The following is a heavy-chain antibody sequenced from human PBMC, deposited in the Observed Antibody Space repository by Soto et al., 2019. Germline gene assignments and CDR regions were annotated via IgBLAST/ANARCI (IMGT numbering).Heavy chain of an antibody. CDR2: ISYDGSNK. D-gene: IGHD3-3*01. Sequence: GGSLRLSCAASGFTFSSYGMHWVRQAPGKGLEWVAVISYDGSNKYYADSVKGRFTISRDNSKNTLYLQMNSLRAEDTAVYYCAYAFWSGYSDYWGQGTLVTVSS. J-gene: IGHJ4*02. CDR1: GFTFSSYG. V-gene: IGHV3-30*03. CDR3: AYAFWSGYSDY.